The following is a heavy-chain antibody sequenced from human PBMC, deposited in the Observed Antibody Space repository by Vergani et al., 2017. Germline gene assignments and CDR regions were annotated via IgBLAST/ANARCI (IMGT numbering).Heavy chain of an antibody. Sequence: QVQLVESGGGVVQPGRSLRLSCAASGFTFSSYAMHWVRQAPGKGLEWVAVISYDGSNKYYADSVKGRFTISRDNSKNTLYLQMNSLRAEDTAVYYCAKDLLGYGSGSYQIDYWGQGTLVTVSS. CDR2: ISYDGSNK. CDR3: AKDLLGYGSGSYQIDY. J-gene: IGHJ4*02. CDR1: GFTFSSYA. D-gene: IGHD3-10*01. V-gene: IGHV3-30-3*01.